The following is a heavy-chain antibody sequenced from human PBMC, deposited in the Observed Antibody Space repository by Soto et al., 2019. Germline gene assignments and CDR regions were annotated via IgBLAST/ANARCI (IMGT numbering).Heavy chain of an antibody. Sequence: GGSLRLSCAASGFTFSSYGMHWVRQAPGKGLEWVAVIWYDGSNKYYADSVKGRFTITRDNSKNTLYLQMNSLRAEDTAVYYCARDTYYDFWIGQQRHYGMDVWGPGTTVTVSS. CDR3: ARDTYYDFWIGQQRHYGMDV. V-gene: IGHV3-33*01. J-gene: IGHJ6*02. D-gene: IGHD3-3*01. CDR1: GFTFSSYG. CDR2: IWYDGSNK.